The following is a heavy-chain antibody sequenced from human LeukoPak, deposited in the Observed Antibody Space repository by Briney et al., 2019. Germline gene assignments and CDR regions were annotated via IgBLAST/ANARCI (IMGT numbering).Heavy chain of an antibody. CDR2: ISAYNGNT. CDR3: ARGVLGYSYGE. J-gene: IGHJ4*01. D-gene: IGHD5-18*01. CDR1: GYAFTSYG. Sequence: ASVKVSCKASGYAFTSYGISWVRQAPGQGLEWMGWISAYNGNTNYAQKLQGRVTMTTDTSTSTAYMELRSLRSDDTSVYDGARGVLGYSYGERGHGTLVTVSS. V-gene: IGHV1-18*01.